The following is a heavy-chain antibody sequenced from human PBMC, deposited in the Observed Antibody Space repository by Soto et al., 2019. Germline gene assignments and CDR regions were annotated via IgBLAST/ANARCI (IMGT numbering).Heavy chain of an antibody. CDR3: ARDLRADYYDSSGYLPFGMDV. V-gene: IGHV1-46*01. Sequence: ASVKVSCKASGYTFTSYYMHWVRQAPGQGLEWMGIINPSGGSTGYAQKFQGRVTMTRDTSTSTVYMELSSLRSEDTAVYYCARDLRADYYDSSGYLPFGMDVWGQGTTVTVSS. CDR2: INPSGGST. D-gene: IGHD3-22*01. CDR1: GYTFTSYY. J-gene: IGHJ6*02.